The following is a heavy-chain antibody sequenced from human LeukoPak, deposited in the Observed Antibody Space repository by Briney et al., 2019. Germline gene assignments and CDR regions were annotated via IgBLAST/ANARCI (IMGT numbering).Heavy chain of an antibody. CDR3: ARARGYYGSGAHFDY. CDR2: IIPIFGTA. V-gene: IGHV1-69*13. J-gene: IGHJ4*02. D-gene: IGHD3-10*01. Sequence: VASVKVSCKASGYTFTSYAISWVRQAPGQGLEWMGGIIPIFGTANYAQKFQGRVTITADESTSTAYMELSSLRSEDTAVYYCARARGYYGSGAHFDYWGQGTLVTVSS. CDR1: GYTFTSYA.